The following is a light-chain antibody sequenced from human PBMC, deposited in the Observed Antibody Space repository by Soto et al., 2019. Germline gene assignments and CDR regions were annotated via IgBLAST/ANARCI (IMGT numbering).Light chain of an antibody. Sequence: QSAPTQPPSVSGSPGQSVTISCTGTSSDVGNYNRVSWYQQPPGTAPKLLIYEVSSRPSGVPDRFSGSKSGNTAYLTISGLQAEDEADYYCSSYACSSTVVFGGGTQLTVL. CDR1: SSDVGNYNR. CDR2: EVS. CDR3: SSYACSSTVV. V-gene: IGLV2-18*02. J-gene: IGLJ2*01.